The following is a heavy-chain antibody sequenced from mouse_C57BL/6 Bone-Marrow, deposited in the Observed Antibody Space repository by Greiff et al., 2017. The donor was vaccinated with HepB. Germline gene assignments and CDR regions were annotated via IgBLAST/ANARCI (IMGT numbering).Heavy chain of an antibody. CDR2: ISNLAYSI. CDR1: GFTFSDYG. CDR3: ARLSGKRAMDY. J-gene: IGHJ4*01. Sequence: DVKLVESGGGLVQPGGSLKLSCAASGFTFSDYGMAWVRQAPRKGPEWVAFISNLAYSIYYADTVTGRFTISRENAKNTLYLEMSSLRSEDTAMYYCARLSGKRAMDYWGQGTSVTVSS. V-gene: IGHV5-15*01. D-gene: IGHD6-2*01.